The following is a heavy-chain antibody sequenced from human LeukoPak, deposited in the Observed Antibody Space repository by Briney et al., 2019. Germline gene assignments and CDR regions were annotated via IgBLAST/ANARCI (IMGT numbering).Heavy chain of an antibody. CDR3: ARQAPATVTTTYFDY. Sequence: SETLSLTCTVSGGSISYYYWSWIRQPPGKGLEWIGYIYYSGSTNYNPSLKSRVTISVDTSRNQFSLKLSSVTAADTAVYYCARQAPATVTTTYFDYWGQGTLVTVSS. V-gene: IGHV4-59*08. CDR2: IYYSGST. CDR1: GGSISYYY. D-gene: IGHD4-17*01. J-gene: IGHJ4*02.